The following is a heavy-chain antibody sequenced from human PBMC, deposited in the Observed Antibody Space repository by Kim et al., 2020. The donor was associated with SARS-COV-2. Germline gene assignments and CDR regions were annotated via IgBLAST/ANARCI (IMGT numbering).Heavy chain of an antibody. V-gene: IGHV3-48*03. D-gene: IGHD2-2*02. J-gene: IGHJ5*02. Sequence: VKGRFTISRDNAKNSLYLQMNSLRAEDTAVYYCASQYCSSTSCYRWFDPWGQGTLVTVSS. CDR3: ASQYCSSTSCYRWFDP.